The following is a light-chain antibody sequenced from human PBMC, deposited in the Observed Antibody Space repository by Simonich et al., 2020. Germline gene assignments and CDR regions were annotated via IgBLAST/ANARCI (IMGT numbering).Light chain of an antibody. V-gene: IGKV3-11*01. CDR2: NAS. J-gene: IGKJ4*01. Sequence: EIVLTHSPATLSLSPGERSTLSCRTSQSFRGSLAWYHQKPGQAPRILIYNASNRATGIPSRFSGSGSGTDFTLTISSLEPEDFAVYYCQQRSNWLTFGGWTKVEIK. CDR1: QSFRGS. CDR3: QQRSNWLT.